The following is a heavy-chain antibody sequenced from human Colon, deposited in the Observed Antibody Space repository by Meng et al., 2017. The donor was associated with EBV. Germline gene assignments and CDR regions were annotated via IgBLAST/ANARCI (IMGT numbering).Heavy chain of an antibody. J-gene: IGHJ5*02. CDR3: ARDGGVTHIP. Sequence: QVLRQASGAGLVKPSGTLSLCCAVSGTSIRSSNWWSWTRQSRGEGLEWIGDIYHNCQTKYNPSLDSRVSMSVDESKNEFSLNLKSVTAADTAVYYWARDGGVTHIPWGQGVLVTVSS. CDR1: GTSIRSSNW. D-gene: IGHD2-8*02. CDR2: IYHNCQT. V-gene: IGHV4-4*02.